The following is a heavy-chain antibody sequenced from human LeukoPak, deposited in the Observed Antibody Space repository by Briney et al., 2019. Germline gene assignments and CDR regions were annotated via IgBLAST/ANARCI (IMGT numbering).Heavy chain of an antibody. CDR1: GGSISGYY. CDR2: INHSGRT. J-gene: IGHJ4*02. Sequence: SETLSLTCTVSGGSISGYYWSWIRQSPGKGLEWIGEINHSGRTNYNPSLKSRVAISIDTSKNQFSLHLTSVTAADTAMYYCARGGATPMVFVVWGQGTLVTVSS. CDR3: ARGGATPMVFVV. V-gene: IGHV4-34*01. D-gene: IGHD3-22*01.